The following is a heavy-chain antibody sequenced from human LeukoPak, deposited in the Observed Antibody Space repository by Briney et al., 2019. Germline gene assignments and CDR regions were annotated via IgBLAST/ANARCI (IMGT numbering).Heavy chain of an antibody. CDR2: ISYDGSNK. Sequence: GRSLRLSCAASGFTFSSYAMHWVRQAPGEGLEWVAVISYDGSNKYYADSVKGRFTISRDNSKNTLYLQMNSLRAEDTAVYYCARDRAARGSSIPYWGQGTLVTVSS. CDR1: GFTFSSYA. CDR3: ARDRAARGSSIPY. J-gene: IGHJ4*02. V-gene: IGHV3-30-3*01. D-gene: IGHD6-6*01.